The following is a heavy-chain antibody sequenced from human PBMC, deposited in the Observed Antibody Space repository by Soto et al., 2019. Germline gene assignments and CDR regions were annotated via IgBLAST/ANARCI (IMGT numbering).Heavy chain of an antibody. CDR3: VRWTRSISSLDY. Sequence: GSLRLSCAASGFAFSSYWMNWVRQAPGKGLDWVANISEDGSQTHYVDSMEGRLTISRDNAGNALYLQMNSLRVEDTAVYYCVRWTRSISSLDYWGQGTLVTVSS. CDR1: GFAFSSYW. CDR2: ISEDGSQT. V-gene: IGHV3-7*01. D-gene: IGHD2-2*01. J-gene: IGHJ4*02.